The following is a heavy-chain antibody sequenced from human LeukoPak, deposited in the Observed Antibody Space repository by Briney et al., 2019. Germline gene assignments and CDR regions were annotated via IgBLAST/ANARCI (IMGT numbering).Heavy chain of an antibody. Sequence: PSQTLSLTCTVSGGSISSGGYYWSWIRQHPGKGLEWIGFIYYSGSTYYNPSLKSRVTFSVDTSKNQFSLKLSSVNAADTAVYYCARAVYDYIWGSYRFDYWGQGTLVTVSS. D-gene: IGHD3-16*02. V-gene: IGHV4-31*03. J-gene: IGHJ4*02. CDR2: IYYSGST. CDR1: GGSISSGGYY. CDR3: ARAVYDYIWGSYRFDY.